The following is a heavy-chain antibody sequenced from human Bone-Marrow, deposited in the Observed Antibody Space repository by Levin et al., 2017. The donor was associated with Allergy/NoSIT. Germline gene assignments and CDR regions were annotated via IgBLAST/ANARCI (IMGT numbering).Heavy chain of an antibody. CDR3: AKIGLFGGVFSYFDS. Sequence: PGGSLRLSCAASGFTFSDYGMHWVRQAPGKGLEWVAVISDDGNKDFYADFVKGRFTISRDNSNSTLFLQLNSLRPEDTAVYFCAKIGLFGGVFSYFDSWGQGTLVTVSS. CDR2: ISDDGNKD. CDR1: GFTFSDYG. D-gene: IGHD3-16*01. V-gene: IGHV3-30*18. J-gene: IGHJ4*02.